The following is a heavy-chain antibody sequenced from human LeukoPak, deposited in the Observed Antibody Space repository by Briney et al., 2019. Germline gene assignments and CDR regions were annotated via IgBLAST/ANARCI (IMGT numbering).Heavy chain of an antibody. J-gene: IGHJ4*02. CDR2: ISSGSTYI. CDR3: VRDKYYDLSSGYYGVS. V-gene: IGHV3-21*01. Sequence: ETLSLTCTVSGGSVSSGSYSWGWIRQTPGKGLEWVSSISSGSTYIYYADSVKGRFTISRDNAKNSLYLQMNSLRAEDTSVYYCVRDKYYDLSSGYYGVSWGQGTLVTVSS. D-gene: IGHD3-9*01. CDR1: GGSVSSGSYS.